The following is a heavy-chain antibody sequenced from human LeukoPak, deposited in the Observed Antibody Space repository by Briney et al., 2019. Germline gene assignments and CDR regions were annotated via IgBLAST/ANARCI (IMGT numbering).Heavy chain of an antibody. V-gene: IGHV3-21*01. CDR2: SSSSSSYI. CDR3: ARSPLGWGYWYFDL. D-gene: IGHD3-16*01. J-gene: IGHJ2*01. CDR1: GFTFGSYS. Sequence: GGSLRLSCAASGFTFGSYSMSWVRQAPGKGLEWVSSSSSSSSYICYADSVKGRFTISRDNAKNSLYLQMNSLRAEDTAVYYCARSPLGWGYWYFDLWGRGTLVTVSS.